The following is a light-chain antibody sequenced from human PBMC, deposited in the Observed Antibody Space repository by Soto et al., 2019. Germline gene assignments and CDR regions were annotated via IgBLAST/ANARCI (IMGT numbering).Light chain of an antibody. Sequence: DIQMTQSPSSLSASVGDRVTITCRASQSISSYLNWYQQKPGKAPKLLIYAASSLQSGVPSRFSGSGSGTDVTLTISSLQPEDFGTYYCQQTYSSPPWTFGQGTKVEIK. V-gene: IGKV1-39*01. CDR1: QSISSY. J-gene: IGKJ1*01. CDR3: QQTYSSPPWT. CDR2: AAS.